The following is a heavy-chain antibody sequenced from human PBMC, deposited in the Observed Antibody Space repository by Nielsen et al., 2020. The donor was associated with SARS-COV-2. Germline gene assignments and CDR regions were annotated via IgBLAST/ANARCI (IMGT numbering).Heavy chain of an antibody. D-gene: IGHD5-18*01. V-gene: IGHV3-53*01. J-gene: IGHJ5*02. Sequence: GESLKISCAASDFIVSSNYMSWVRQAPGKGLEWVSVIYSGGSTDYADSVKGRFTISRDSSKNTVYLQMNSLSAEDTAVYYCAKVTGYTFDPWGQGTLVTVSS. CDR2: IYSGGST. CDR1: DFIVSSNY. CDR3: AKVTGYTFDP.